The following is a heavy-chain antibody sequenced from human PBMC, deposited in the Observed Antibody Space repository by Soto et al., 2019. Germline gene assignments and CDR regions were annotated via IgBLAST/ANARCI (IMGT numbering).Heavy chain of an antibody. D-gene: IGHD1-1*01. CDR3: ARARMATIGSIGY. CDR1: GGTFSSYA. J-gene: IGHJ4*02. CDR2: IIPIFGTA. Sequence: QVQLVQSGAEVKKSGSSVKVSCKASGGTFSSYAISWVRQAPGQGLEWMGGIIPIFGTANYALKFQGRVTITADESNSTADTELSSLRSEDTAVYYCARARMATIGSIGYWGQGTLVNVS. V-gene: IGHV1-69*12.